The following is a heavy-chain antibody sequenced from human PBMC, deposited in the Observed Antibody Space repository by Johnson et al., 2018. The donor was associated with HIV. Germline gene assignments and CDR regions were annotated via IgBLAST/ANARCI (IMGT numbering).Heavy chain of an antibody. J-gene: IGHJ3*02. CDR1: GFTFSSYA. D-gene: IGHD5-12*01. CDR3: AKSLPGYDAFDI. CDR2: ISSNGGST. V-gene: IGHV3-64*01. Sequence: VQLVESGGGLVQPGGSLRLSCAASGFTFSSYAMHWVRQAPGKGLEYVSAISSNGGSTYYANSVKGRFTISRDNSKNTLYLQMGSLRAEDMAVYYCAKSLPGYDAFDIWGKGQWSPSLQ.